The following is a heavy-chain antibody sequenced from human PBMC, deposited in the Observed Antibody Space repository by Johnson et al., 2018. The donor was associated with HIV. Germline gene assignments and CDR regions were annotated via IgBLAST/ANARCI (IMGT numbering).Heavy chain of an antibody. J-gene: IGHJ3*02. CDR1: GFTVSSNY. V-gene: IGHV3-66*01. D-gene: IGHD6-6*01. Sequence: VQLVESGGGLVQPGGSLRLSCAASGFTVSSNYMSWVRQAPGKGLEWVAVIYSGGSTYYADAVKGRFTISRDNAKNTLYLQMNSLRAEDTAVYSCARAEQLAGGAFDIWGQGTMVTVSS. CDR2: IYSGGST. CDR3: ARAEQLAGGAFDI.